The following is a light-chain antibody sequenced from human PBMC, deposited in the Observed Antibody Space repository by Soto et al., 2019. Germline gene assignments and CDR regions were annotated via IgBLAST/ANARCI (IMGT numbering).Light chain of an antibody. CDR1: QSVNIY. V-gene: IGKV3-20*01. J-gene: IGKJ4*01. CDR2: GAS. Sequence: EIVMTQSPATLSVSPGERATLFCRASQSVNIYLAWYQQKPGQAPRLLIYGASNGVAGIPDRFSGSGSGTGFTLTISRLQPEDFAVYYCHKYGISPFGGGTKVDI. CDR3: HKYGISP.